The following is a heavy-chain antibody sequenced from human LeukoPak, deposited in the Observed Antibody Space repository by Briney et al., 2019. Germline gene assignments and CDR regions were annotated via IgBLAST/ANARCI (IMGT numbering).Heavy chain of an antibody. Sequence: PSETLSLTCSVSGGSMNSYYWSWIRQSPGKGLEWIGYIYYSGSTNYNPSLKSRVTISVDTSKNQFSLKLSSVTAADTAVYYCARHVWLQPFDYWGQGTMVTVSS. D-gene: IGHD3-9*01. CDR3: ARHVWLQPFDY. CDR2: IYYSGST. V-gene: IGHV4-59*08. CDR1: GGSMNSYY. J-gene: IGHJ4*03.